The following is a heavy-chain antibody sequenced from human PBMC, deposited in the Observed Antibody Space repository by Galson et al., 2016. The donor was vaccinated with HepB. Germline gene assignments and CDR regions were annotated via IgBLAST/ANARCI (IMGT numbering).Heavy chain of an antibody. CDR2: IHPSGAYT. Sequence: SVKVSCKASDNTFSKDYIHWVRQAPGQGLQWLGTIHPSGAYTTYAQRFDGRVTMTRGTAKNTLYLELRALTSKDTAVYFCAGSNYNLLTGYYSGLDHWGPGALVAVSS. D-gene: IGHD3-9*01. J-gene: IGHJ4*02. CDR3: AGSNYNLLTGYYSGLDH. CDR1: DNTFSKDY. V-gene: IGHV1-46*01.